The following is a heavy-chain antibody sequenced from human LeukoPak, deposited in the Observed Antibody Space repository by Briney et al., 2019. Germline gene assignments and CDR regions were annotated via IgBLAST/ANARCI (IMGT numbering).Heavy chain of an antibody. Sequence: SETLSLTCTVSGGSISSYYWSWIRQPPGKGLEWIGYIYYSGSTNYNPSLKSRVTISVDTSKNQFSLKLSSVTAADTAVYYCARFDSSGYYYWGDYWGQGTLVTVSS. CDR2: IYYSGST. D-gene: IGHD3-22*01. V-gene: IGHV4-59*01. CDR1: GGSISSYY. CDR3: ARFDSSGYYYWGDY. J-gene: IGHJ4*02.